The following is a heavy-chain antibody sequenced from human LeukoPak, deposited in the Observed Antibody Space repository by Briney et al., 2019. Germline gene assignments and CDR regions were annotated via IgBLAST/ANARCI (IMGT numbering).Heavy chain of an antibody. CDR3: ARGRFLWFGELSWFDP. J-gene: IGHJ5*02. D-gene: IGHD3-10*01. V-gene: IGHV3-30-3*01. Sequence: PGGSLRLSCAASGFAFSSYAMHWVRPAPGKGLEWVAVISYDGSNKYYADSVKGRFTISRDNSKNTLYLQMNSLRAEDTAVYYCARGRFLWFGELSWFDPWGQGTLVTVSS. CDR2: ISYDGSNK. CDR1: GFAFSSYA.